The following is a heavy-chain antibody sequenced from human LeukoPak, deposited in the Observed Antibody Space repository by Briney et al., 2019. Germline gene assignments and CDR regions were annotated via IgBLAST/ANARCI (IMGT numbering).Heavy chain of an antibody. CDR1: GYTFTGYY. CDR2: INPNSGGT. CDR3: ARDRAHSSSSGYYYYYYMDV. D-gene: IGHD6-6*01. V-gene: IGHV1-2*02. J-gene: IGHJ6*03. Sequence: ASVKVSCKASGYTFTGYYMHWVRQAPGQGLEWMGWINPNSGGTNYAQKFQGRVTMTRDTSISTAYMELSRLRSDDTAVYYCARDRAHSSSSGYYYYYYMDVWGKGTTVTVSS.